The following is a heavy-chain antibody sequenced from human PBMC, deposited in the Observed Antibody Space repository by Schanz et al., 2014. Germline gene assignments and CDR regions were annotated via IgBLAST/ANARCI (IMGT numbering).Heavy chain of an antibody. J-gene: IGHJ5*02. CDR2: IKQDESER. Sequence: EVQLVESGGGLVQPGGSLRLSCAASGFTFSTYWMSWVRQAPGKGLEWVANIKQDESERSYVDSVKGRFTISRDNAKNSLYLQMNSLTSDDTAVYYCARELCSSTTCYVRYDPWGQGTLVTVSS. V-gene: IGHV3-7*03. CDR1: GFTFSTYW. CDR3: ARELCSSTTCYVRYDP. D-gene: IGHD2-2*01.